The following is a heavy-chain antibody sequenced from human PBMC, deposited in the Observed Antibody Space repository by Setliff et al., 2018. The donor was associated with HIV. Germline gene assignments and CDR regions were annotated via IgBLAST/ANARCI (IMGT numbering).Heavy chain of an antibody. CDR1: AYTFTSYG. V-gene: IGHV1-18*01. D-gene: IGHD1-20*01. CDR2: ISAYNGNT. J-gene: IGHJ3*02. CDR3: ARMRGGHNIREGAFDI. Sequence: ASVKVSCKASAYTFTSYGISWLRQAPGQGLERMGWISAYNGNTNYAQKVQGRVTMTTDTGTRTAYMELRSLRSDDTAMYYCARMRGGHNIREGAFDIWGQGTMVTVSS.